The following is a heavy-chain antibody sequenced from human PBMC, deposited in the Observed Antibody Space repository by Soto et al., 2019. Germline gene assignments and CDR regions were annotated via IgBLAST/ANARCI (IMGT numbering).Heavy chain of an antibody. CDR3: ARLAQLERRHYYYMDV. CDR2: IYPGDSDT. J-gene: IGHJ6*03. Sequence: GESLKISCKGSGYSFTSYWIGWVRQMPGKGLEWMGIIYPGDSDTRYSPSFQGQVTISADKSISTAYLQWSSLKASDTAMYYCARLAQLERRHYYYMDVWGKGTTVTVSS. V-gene: IGHV5-51*01. D-gene: IGHD1-1*01. CDR1: GYSFTSYW.